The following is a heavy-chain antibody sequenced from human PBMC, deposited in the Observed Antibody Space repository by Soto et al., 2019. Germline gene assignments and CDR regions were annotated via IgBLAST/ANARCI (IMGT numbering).Heavy chain of an antibody. CDR1: GGSISSSDYY. CDR2: IYYSGST. V-gene: IGHV4-30-4*01. D-gene: IGHD4-17*01. Sequence: SETLSLTCTVSGGSISSSDYYWSWIRQPPGKGLEWIGYIYYSGSTYYNPSLKSRVTISVDTSKNQFSLKLSSVTAADTAVYYCARGGVYGDYEGVDYWGQGTLVTVSS. CDR3: ARGGVYGDYEGVDY. J-gene: IGHJ4*02.